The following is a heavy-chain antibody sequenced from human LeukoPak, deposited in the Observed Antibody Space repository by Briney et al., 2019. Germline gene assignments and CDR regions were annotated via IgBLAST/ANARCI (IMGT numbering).Heavy chain of an antibody. CDR3: TTTGYIAAAPYLS. CDR1: GFTFGDYA. Sequence: PGGSLRLSCTASGFTFGDYAMSWVRQAPGKGLEWVGFIRSKAYGGTTEYAASVKGRFTISRDDSKSIAYLQMNSLKTEDTAVYYCTTTGYIAAAPYLSWGQGTLVTVSS. J-gene: IGHJ4*02. D-gene: IGHD6-13*01. CDR2: IRSKAYGGTT. V-gene: IGHV3-49*04.